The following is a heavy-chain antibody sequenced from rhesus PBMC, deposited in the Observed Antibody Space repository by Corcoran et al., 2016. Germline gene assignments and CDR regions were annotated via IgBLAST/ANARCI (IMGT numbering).Heavy chain of an antibody. J-gene: IGHJ6*01. Sequence: QLQLQESGPGLVKPSETLSVTCAVSGGSISSSYWSWIRQAPGKGLERIEFIYCSGSSTNYNPSLKSPVNLSVDTSQNQLSLKLSSVTAADAAVYYCASTGMEDSWGQGVVVTVSS. V-gene: IGHV4-169*02. CDR3: ASTGMEDS. CDR1: GGSISSSY. CDR2: IYCSGSST. D-gene: IGHD1-1-1*01.